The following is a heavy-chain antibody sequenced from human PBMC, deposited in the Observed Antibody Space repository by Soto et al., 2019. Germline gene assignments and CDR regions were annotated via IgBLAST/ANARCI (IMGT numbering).Heavy chain of an antibody. CDR3: AKEGYSSGWYRGIYYYYGMDV. Sequence: GGSLRLSCAASGFTFSSYGMHWVRQAPGKGLEWVAVISYDGSNKYYADSVKGRFTISRDNSKNTLYLQMNSLRAEDTAVYYCAKEGYSSGWYRGIYYYYGMDVWGQGTTVTVSS. CDR1: GFTFSSYG. D-gene: IGHD6-19*01. J-gene: IGHJ6*02. CDR2: ISYDGSNK. V-gene: IGHV3-30*18.